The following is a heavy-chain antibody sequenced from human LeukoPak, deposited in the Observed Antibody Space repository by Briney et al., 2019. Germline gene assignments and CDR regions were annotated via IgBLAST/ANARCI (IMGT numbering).Heavy chain of an antibody. CDR1: GFTFSSYA. V-gene: IGHV3-23*01. D-gene: IGHD5-12*01. J-gene: IGHJ4*02. Sequence: PGGSLRLSCAASGFTFSSYAMSWVRQAPGKGLEWVSAISGSGGSTYYADSVKGRFTISRDNSKNTLYLQMNSLRAEDTAVYYCAKAGDGYSGYSYFDYWGQGTLVTVSS. CDR3: AKAGDGYSGYSYFDY. CDR2: ISGSGGST.